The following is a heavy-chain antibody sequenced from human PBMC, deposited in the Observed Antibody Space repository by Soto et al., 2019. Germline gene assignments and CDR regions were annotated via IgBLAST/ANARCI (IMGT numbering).Heavy chain of an antibody. CDR3: AGRGYSYGPERYFDY. J-gene: IGHJ4*02. CDR2: INHSGST. Sequence: SETLSLTCAVYGGSFSGYYWSWIRQPPGKGLEWIGEINHSGSTNYNPSLKSRVTISVDTSKNQFSLKLSSVTAADTAVYYCAGRGYSYGPERYFDYWGQGTLVTVS. D-gene: IGHD5-18*01. CDR1: GGSFSGYY. V-gene: IGHV4-34*01.